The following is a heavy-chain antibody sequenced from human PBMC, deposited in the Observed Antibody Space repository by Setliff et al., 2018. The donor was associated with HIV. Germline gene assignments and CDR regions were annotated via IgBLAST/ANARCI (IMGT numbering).Heavy chain of an antibody. CDR1: GGSISGGSYY. D-gene: IGHD6-13*01. Sequence: SETLSLTCTVSGGSISGGSYYWSWIRQPAGKGLEWIGRIYTSGSTNYNPSLKSRVTISVDTSKNQFSLKLSSVTAADTAVYYCARVGSSWYLGGWFDPWGQGTLVTVSS. CDR2: IYTSGST. V-gene: IGHV4-61*02. CDR3: ARVGSSWYLGGWFDP. J-gene: IGHJ5*02.